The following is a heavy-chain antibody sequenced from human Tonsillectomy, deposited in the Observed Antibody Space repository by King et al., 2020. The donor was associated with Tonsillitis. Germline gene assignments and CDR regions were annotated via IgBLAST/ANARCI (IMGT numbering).Heavy chain of an antibody. CDR2: IYSDGTKK. Sequence: VQLVESGGGVVQPGKSLRLSCAASGFTFSTFGMHWVRQATGKGLEWVALIYSDGTKKYYADSVQGRFTISRDNSKNTLYLQMSSLRAEDTAVYYCARDSYGDYVTFGYWGLGTLVTVSS. V-gene: IGHV3-33*01. J-gene: IGHJ4*02. D-gene: IGHD4-17*01. CDR1: GFTFSTFG. CDR3: ARDSYGDYVTFGY.